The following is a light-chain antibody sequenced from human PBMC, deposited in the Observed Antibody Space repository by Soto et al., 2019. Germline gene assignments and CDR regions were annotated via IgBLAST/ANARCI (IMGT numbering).Light chain of an antibody. CDR1: QNVLYSSNNNSN. Sequence: DIVMTQSPASLAVSLGERATINCKSSQNVLYSSNNNSNLAWYQQKPGQPPKLLIYSASTRESGVPDRFSGSGSGTDFTLTISSLQAEDVAVYYCQQYYTTLYTFGPGTKVDLK. V-gene: IGKV4-1*01. CDR2: SAS. CDR3: QQYYTTLYT. J-gene: IGKJ3*01.